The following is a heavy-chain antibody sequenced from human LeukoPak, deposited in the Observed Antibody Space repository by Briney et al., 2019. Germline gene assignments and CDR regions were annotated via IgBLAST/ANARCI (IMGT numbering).Heavy chain of an antibody. CDR1: GFTVSRND. Sequence: GGSLRLSCAVSGFTVSRNDMSWVRQAPGKGLEWVSVIYSGGSTYYADSVKGRFTISRDNSKNTLYLQMNSLRAEDTAVYYCASLGVRGVLHAFDIWGQGTMVTVSS. J-gene: IGHJ3*02. CDR2: IYSGGST. V-gene: IGHV3-53*01. D-gene: IGHD3-10*01. CDR3: ASLGVRGVLHAFDI.